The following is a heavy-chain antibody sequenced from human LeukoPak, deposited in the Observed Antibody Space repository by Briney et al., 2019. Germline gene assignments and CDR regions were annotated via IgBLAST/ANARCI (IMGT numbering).Heavy chain of an antibody. J-gene: IGHJ5*02. D-gene: IGHD1-14*01. CDR3: ARDRPTGWFDP. Sequence: SETLSLTCTVSGGSISSSSYYWGWIRQPPGKGLEWIGSIYYSGSTYYNPSLKSRVTISVDTSKNQFSLKLSSVTAADTAVYYCARDRPTGWFDPWGQGTLVTVSS. CDR2: IYYSGST. V-gene: IGHV4-39*07. CDR1: GGSISSSSYY.